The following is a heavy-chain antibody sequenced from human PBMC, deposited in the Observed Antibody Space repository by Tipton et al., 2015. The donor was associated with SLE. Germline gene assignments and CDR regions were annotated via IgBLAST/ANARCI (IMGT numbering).Heavy chain of an antibody. D-gene: IGHD6-13*01. V-gene: IGHV3-23*01. CDR3: AKGAAAGVYYYGMDV. CDR2: ISGSGGST. Sequence: SLRLSCAASGFTFRSYAMNWVRQAPGKGLEWVSAISGSGGSTYYADSVKGRFTISRDNSKNTLYLQMNSLRAEDTAVYYCAKGAAAGVYYYGMDVWGQGTTVTVSS. CDR1: GFTFRSYA. J-gene: IGHJ6*02.